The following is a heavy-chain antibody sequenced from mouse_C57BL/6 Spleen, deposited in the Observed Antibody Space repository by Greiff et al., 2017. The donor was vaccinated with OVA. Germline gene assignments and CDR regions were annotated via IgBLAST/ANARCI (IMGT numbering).Heavy chain of an antibody. J-gene: IGHJ2*01. D-gene: IGHD1-1*01. V-gene: IGHV1-15*01. CDR1: GYTFTDYE. Sequence: QVQLQQSGAELVRPGASVTLSCKASGYTFTDYEMHWVKQTPVHGLEWIGAIDPETGGTAYNQKFKGKAILTADKSSSTAYMELRSLTSEDSAVYYCTRSGLRSYYCDYWGQGTTLTVSS. CDR2: IDPETGGT. CDR3: TRSGLRSYYCDY.